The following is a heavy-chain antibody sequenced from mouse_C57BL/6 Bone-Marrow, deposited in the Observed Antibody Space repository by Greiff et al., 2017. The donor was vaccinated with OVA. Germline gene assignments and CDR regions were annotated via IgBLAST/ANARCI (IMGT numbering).Heavy chain of an antibody. Sequence: DVMLVESGGGLVQPGGSLKLSCAASGFTFSDYGMAWVRQAPRKGPEWVAFISNLAYSIYYADTVTGRFTISRENAKNTLYLEMSSLRSEDTAMYYCARDGYYPYWYFDVWGTGTTVTVSS. CDR1: GFTFSDYG. D-gene: IGHD2-3*01. J-gene: IGHJ1*03. CDR2: ISNLAYSI. V-gene: IGHV5-15*01. CDR3: ARDGYYPYWYFDV.